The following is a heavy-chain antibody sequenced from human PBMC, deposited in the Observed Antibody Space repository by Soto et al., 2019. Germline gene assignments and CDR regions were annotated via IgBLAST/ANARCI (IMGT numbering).Heavy chain of an antibody. CDR2: ISYDGSNK. Sequence: QVQLVESGGGVVQPGRSLRLSCAASGFTFSSYGMHWVRQAPGKGLEWVAVISYDGSNKYYADFVKGRFTISRDNSKNTLYLQMNSLRAEDTAVYYCAKEGGLRYGDYWGQGTLVTVSS. CDR3: AKEGGLRYGDY. CDR1: GFTFSSYG. V-gene: IGHV3-30*18. J-gene: IGHJ4*02. D-gene: IGHD5-18*01.